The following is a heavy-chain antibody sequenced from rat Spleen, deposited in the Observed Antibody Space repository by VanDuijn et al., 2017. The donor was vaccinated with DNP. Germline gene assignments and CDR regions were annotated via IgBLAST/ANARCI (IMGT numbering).Heavy chain of an antibody. D-gene: IGHD4-3*01. CDR2: LTTTGDSM. V-gene: IGHV5-31*01. J-gene: IGHJ2*01. Sequence: EVQLVESGGDLVQPGRSLKLSCVASGFTFNNYWMTWIRQVPGKGLEWVASLTTTGDSMYYPDSVKGRFTISRDNAKSTLYLQMNSLRSEDMATYYCIRWNSGHFDYWGQGVMVTVSS. CDR1: GFTFNNYW. CDR3: IRWNSGHFDY.